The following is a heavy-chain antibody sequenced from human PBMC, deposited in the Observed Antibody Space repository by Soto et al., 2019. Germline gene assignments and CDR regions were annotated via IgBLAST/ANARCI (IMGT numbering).Heavy chain of an antibody. V-gene: IGHV3-66*01. J-gene: IGHJ1*01. D-gene: IGHD3-22*01. Sequence: EVQLVESGGGLVQPGGSLRLSCAASGFTVSSNYMSWVRQAPGKGLEWVSVIYSGGSTYYADSVKGRFTISRDNSKNTLYLQMSSVRAEERAGSDGARAMIPTDWGQGTLVIASS. CDR3: ARAMIPTD. CDR2: IYSGGST. CDR1: GFTVSSNY.